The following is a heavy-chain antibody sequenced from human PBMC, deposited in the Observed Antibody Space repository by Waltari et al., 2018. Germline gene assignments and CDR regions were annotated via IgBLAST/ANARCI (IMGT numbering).Heavy chain of an antibody. CDR2: ISPRGTP. CDR3: AKGPHYGGDCYHGP. V-gene: IGHV4-4*07. D-gene: IGHD2-21*01. CDR1: GASISSSH. Sequence: QVQLQESGPGLVKPSETLSLTCTVSGASISSSHWSWIRQPAGKGLEWIGRISPRGTPNYSPSLKSRVTISVDTSKNQVSLKLSSVTAADTAVYYCAKGPHYGGDCYHGPWGQGTLVTVSS. J-gene: IGHJ5*02.